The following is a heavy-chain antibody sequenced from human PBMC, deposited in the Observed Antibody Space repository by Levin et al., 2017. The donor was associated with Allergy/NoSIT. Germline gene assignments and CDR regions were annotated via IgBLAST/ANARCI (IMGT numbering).Heavy chain of an antibody. V-gene: IGHV3-49*04. J-gene: IGHJ4*02. CDR3: ATDDILRYLSLPGY. CDR1: GFPFGSYS. D-gene: IGHD3-9*01. CDR2: IRSELYGGTT. Sequence: GGSLRLSCTGSGFPFGSYSITWVRQAPGKGLEWVGFIRSELYGGTTEYAASVKGRFTISRDDSNGIASLQMTSLKTEDTAIYYCATDDILRYLSLPGYWRQGTLVTVSA.